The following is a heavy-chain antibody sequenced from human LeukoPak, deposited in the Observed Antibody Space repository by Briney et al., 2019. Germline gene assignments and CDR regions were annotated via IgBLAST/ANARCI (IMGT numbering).Heavy chain of an antibody. CDR1: GYTFTSYE. Sequence: ASVKVACKASGYTFTSYEINWVRQATGQGLEWMGWMNPNSGNTGYAQNFQGRVTMTRNTSINTAYMELSSLRSEDTAVYYCARRGSSGWYNWFDPWGQGTLVTVSS. CDR2: MNPNSGNT. V-gene: IGHV1-8*01. D-gene: IGHD6-19*01. J-gene: IGHJ5*02. CDR3: ARRGSSGWYNWFDP.